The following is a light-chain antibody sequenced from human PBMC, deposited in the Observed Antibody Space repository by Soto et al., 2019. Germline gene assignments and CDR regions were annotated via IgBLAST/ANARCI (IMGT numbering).Light chain of an antibody. CDR2: DVS. CDR1: SSDVGGYNY. CDR3: SSYTSSNTVV. J-gene: IGLJ2*01. Sequence: QSVLTQPASVSGSPGQSITISCTGTSSDVGGYNYVSWYQQYPGKAPKLMIYDVSNRPSGVSNRFSGSKSGNTASLTISGLQAEDEADYYCSSYTSSNTVVFGGGTQLTVL. V-gene: IGLV2-14*01.